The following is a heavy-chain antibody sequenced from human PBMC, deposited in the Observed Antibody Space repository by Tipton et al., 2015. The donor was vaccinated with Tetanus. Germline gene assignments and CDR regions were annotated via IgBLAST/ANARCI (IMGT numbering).Heavy chain of an antibody. J-gene: IGHJ5*02. CDR1: GGSLFSGSFY. CDR2: VYYNGNT. CDR3: ARQADNWFDP. D-gene: IGHD2-15*01. V-gene: IGHV4-39*01. Sequence: TLSLTCIVSGGSLFSGSFYWAWIRQPPGKGLEWIGNVYYNGNTYYLSPLETRATISADTSKNQFSLSLRSWTAADTAVYYCARQADNWFDPWGQGILVTVSS.